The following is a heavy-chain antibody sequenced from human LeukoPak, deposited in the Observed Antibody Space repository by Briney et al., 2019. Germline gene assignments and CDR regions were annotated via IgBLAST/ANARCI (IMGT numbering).Heavy chain of an antibody. CDR3: ARIRDYYDSSGYYSLRQEVFDY. CDR1: GYTFTSYG. J-gene: IGHJ4*02. Sequence: ASVKVSCKASGYTFTSYGISWVRQAPGQGLEWMGWISAYNGNTNYAQKLQGRVTMTTDTSTRTAYMELRSLRSDDTAVYYCARIRDYYDSSGYYSLRQEVFDYWGQGTLVTVSS. D-gene: IGHD3-22*01. V-gene: IGHV1-18*01. CDR2: ISAYNGNT.